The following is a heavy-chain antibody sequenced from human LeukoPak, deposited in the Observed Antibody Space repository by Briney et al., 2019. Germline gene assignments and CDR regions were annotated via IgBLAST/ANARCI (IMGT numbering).Heavy chain of an antibody. D-gene: IGHD3-22*01. J-gene: IGHJ3*02. V-gene: IGHV3-53*01. CDR1: AFTVSSIH. CDR3: ARGGRGSAAVVAPRSFDI. CDR2: TYTGGNS. Sequence: GGSLRLSCAASAFTVSSIHMVWVRQAPGKGLEWVSVTYTGGNSYYADSVKGRFIISRDISKNTLYLQMNSLRAEDSALYYCARGGRGSAAVVAPRSFDIWGLGTMVTVSS.